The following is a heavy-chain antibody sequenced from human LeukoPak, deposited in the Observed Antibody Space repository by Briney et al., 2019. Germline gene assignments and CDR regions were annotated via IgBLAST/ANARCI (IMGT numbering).Heavy chain of an antibody. Sequence: GGSLRLSCAASGFTFSSYSMNWVRQAPGKGLEWVSSIGSSSSYIYYADSVKGRFTISRDNAKNSLYLQMNNLRAEDTAVYYCARARQQLVPNWFDPWGQGTLVTVSS. D-gene: IGHD6-13*01. CDR2: IGSSSSYI. J-gene: IGHJ5*02. V-gene: IGHV3-21*01. CDR1: GFTFSSYS. CDR3: ARARQQLVPNWFDP.